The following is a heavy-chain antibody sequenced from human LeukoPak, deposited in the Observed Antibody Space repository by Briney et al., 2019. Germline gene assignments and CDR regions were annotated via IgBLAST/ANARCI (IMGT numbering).Heavy chain of an antibody. CDR2: ISYDGSNK. CDR1: GFTFSSYG. CDR3: AREAPLFDY. V-gene: IGHV3-30*03. J-gene: IGHJ4*02. Sequence: GGSLRLSCAASGFTFSSYGMHWVRQARGKGLEWVAVISYDGSNKYYADSVKGRFTISRDNSKNTLYLQMNSLRGEDTAVYFCAREAPLFDYWGQGTLVTVSS.